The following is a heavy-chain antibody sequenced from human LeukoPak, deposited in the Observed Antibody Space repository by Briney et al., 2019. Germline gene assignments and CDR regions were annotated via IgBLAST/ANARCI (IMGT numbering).Heavy chain of an antibody. CDR3: AKDFAQYGSGSYSHYYYYYMDV. V-gene: IGHV3-33*06. J-gene: IGHJ6*03. Sequence: PGGSLRLSCSASGFTFSNYDMHWLRQAPGKGLEGRAVIWYDGSNKYFADSVKVRFIISRDNSKNSLYLQMISLRAEDTAVYFCAKDFAQYGSGSYSHYYYYYMDVWGKGTTVTVSS. CDR1: GFTFSNYD. D-gene: IGHD3-10*01. CDR2: IWYDGSNK.